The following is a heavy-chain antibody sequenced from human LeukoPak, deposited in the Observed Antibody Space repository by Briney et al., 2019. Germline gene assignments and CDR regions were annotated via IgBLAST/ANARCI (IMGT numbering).Heavy chain of an antibody. CDR2: IYYSGST. CDR3: ARRVGSRWRSYYFDY. V-gene: IGHV4-59*08. CDR1: GGSISSYY. Sequence: SETLSLTCTVSGGSISSYYWSWIRQPPGKGLEWIGYIYYSGSTNYNPSLKSRVTISVDTSKNQFSLKLSSVTAADTAVYYCARRVGSRWRSYYFDYWGQGTLVTVSS. J-gene: IGHJ4*02. D-gene: IGHD2-21*01.